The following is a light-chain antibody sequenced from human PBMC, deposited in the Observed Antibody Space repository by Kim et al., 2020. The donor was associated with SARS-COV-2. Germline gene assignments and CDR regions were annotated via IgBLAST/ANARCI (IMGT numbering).Light chain of an antibody. CDR3: QQSDTLPNT. CDR2: DAS. J-gene: IGKJ2*01. V-gene: IGKV1-33*01. Sequence: SSSVGDRVTITFQASEDIVNFLNWYHQNPGKAPKLLIYDASNLGAGVPSRFSGSGSKTHFTFTISCLQPEDVGTYYCQQSDTLPNTFGQGTKLEI. CDR1: EDIVNF.